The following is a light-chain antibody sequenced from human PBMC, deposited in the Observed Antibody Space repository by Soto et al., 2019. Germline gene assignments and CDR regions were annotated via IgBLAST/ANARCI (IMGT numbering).Light chain of an antibody. J-gene: IGKJ2*01. V-gene: IGKV3-20*01. CDR2: GTS. CDR3: QQYVSSPPDT. Sequence: EIELTQSPGTLSLSPGERATLSCRAGHSIFSNYLAWFQQKPGQAPRLLIFGTSTRAFGIPDRFSGSWSGTDFTLTISRLEPEDFAVYYCQQYVSSPPDTFVQGTKLVSK. CDR1: HSIFSNY.